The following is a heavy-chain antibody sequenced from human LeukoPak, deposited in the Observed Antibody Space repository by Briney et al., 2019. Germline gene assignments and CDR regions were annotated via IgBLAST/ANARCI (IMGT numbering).Heavy chain of an antibody. J-gene: IGHJ4*02. CDR3: TREAGTGSLFFFDY. CDR2: VSDDGGTV. CDR1: GLTFSRYG. D-gene: IGHD1-14*01. V-gene: IGHV3-30*03. Sequence: GSSLRLSCVASGLTFSRYGMHWVRQAPGKGLEWVAAVSDDGGTVYYAESVKGRFTIARDNSKNTMYLQMNSLRADDTAVFYGTREAGTGSLFFFDYWGQGTLVTVSS.